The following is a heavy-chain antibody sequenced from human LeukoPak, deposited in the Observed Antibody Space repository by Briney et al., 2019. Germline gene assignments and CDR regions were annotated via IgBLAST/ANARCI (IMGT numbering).Heavy chain of an antibody. CDR2: INPNSGGT. Sequence: ASLKVSCKASGYTFNGYYMHWVRQAPRQGLKWMGRINPNSGGTNYAQKFQGRVTMTRDTSISTAYMELSRLRSDDTAVYYCARSPGGTYGDYPYWGQGTLVTVSS. J-gene: IGHJ4*02. CDR3: ARSPGGTYGDYPY. D-gene: IGHD4-17*01. CDR1: GYTFNGYY. V-gene: IGHV1-2*06.